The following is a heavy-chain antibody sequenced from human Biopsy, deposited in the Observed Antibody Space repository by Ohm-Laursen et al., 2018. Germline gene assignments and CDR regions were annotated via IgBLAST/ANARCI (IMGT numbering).Heavy chain of an antibody. Sequence: ASVTVSCKVSGYAVTEFSMHWVRQASAKSLEWMGGFAPENGKTIYAQKFQGRVTMTEDTSTDEAYMELSSLISEDTAVYYCAADINVWNVNYWGQGIQVTVSS. D-gene: IGHD1-1*01. CDR2: FAPENGKT. CDR3: AADINVWNVNY. CDR1: GYAVTEFS. V-gene: IGHV1-24*01. J-gene: IGHJ4*02.